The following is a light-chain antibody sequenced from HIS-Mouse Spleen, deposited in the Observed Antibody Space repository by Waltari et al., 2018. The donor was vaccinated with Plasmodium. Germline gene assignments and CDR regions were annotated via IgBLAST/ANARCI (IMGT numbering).Light chain of an antibody. V-gene: IGLV2-14*03. CDR1: SSDVAGYNY. Sequence: QSALTQPASVSGSPGQSITISCTGTSSDVAGYNYVSCHQQHPGKAPKLMIYDVSNRPSGVSNRFSGSKSGNTASLTISGLQAEDEADYYCSSYTSSSTLNYVFGTGTKVTVL. CDR3: SSYTSSSTLNYV. CDR2: DVS. J-gene: IGLJ1*01.